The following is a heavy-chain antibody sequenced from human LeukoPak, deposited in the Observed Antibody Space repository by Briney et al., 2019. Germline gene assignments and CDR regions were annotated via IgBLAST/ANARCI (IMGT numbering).Heavy chain of an antibody. J-gene: IGHJ6*03. CDR1: GASITSYY. CDR3: ARGGDYDFWSGYSNYYYMDV. D-gene: IGHD3-3*01. Sequence: SETLSLTCTVSGASITSYYWIWIRQPPGKGLEWIGYIYNTESTSYNPSLKSRVTISEDTSKNQFSLKLSSVTAADTAVYYCARGGDYDFWSGYSNYYYMDVWGKGTTVTVSS. CDR2: IYNTEST. V-gene: IGHV4-59*01.